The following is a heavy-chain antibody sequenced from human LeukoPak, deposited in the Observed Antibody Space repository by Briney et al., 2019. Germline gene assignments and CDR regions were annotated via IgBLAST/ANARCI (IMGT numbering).Heavy chain of an antibody. Sequence: GGSLRLSCAASGFTVSSYWMSWVRQAPGKGLEWVANIKQDGSEKYYVDSVKGRFTISRDNAKNSLYLQMNSLRAEDTALYYCAKSGIIQGYYFYYMDVWGKGTTVTISS. J-gene: IGHJ6*03. CDR2: IKQDGSEK. V-gene: IGHV3-7*03. D-gene: IGHD5-18*01. CDR3: AKSGIIQGYYFYYMDV. CDR1: GFTVSSYW.